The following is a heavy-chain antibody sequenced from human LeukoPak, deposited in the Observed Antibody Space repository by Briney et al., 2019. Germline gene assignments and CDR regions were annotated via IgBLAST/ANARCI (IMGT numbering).Heavy chain of an antibody. D-gene: IGHD6-13*01. J-gene: IGHJ5*02. CDR3: ATGLPAAAAAQT. Sequence: APVKVSCKVSGYTLTELAVHWVRQAPGKGLEWMANFDPEDGETLYTQKFQGRVTLTEDTSTDTAYFELSSLRSDDTAVYYCATGLPAAAAAQTWGQGTLVTVSS. CDR1: GYTLTELA. V-gene: IGHV1-24*01. CDR2: FDPEDGET.